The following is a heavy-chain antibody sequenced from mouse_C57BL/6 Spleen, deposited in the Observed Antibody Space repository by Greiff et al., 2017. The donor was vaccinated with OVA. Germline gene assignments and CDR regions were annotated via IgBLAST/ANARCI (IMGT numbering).Heavy chain of an antibody. CDR3: AHIYDGYPYYFDY. V-gene: IGHV1-81*01. D-gene: IGHD2-3*01. CDR1: GYTFTSYG. J-gene: IGHJ2*01. Sequence: QVQLQQSGAELARPGASVKLSCKASGYTFTSYGISWVKQRTGQGLEWIGEIYPRSGNTYYNEKFKGKATLTAEKSSSTAYMELRSLTSEDSAVYFCAHIYDGYPYYFDYWGQGTTLTVSS. CDR2: IYPRSGNT.